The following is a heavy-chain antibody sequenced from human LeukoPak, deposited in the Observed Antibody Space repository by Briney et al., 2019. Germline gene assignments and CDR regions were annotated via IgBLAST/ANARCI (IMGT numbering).Heavy chain of an antibody. CDR1: GFTFSSYA. Sequence: GWSVSLSCPAAGFTFSSYAMSWVRQAPGKGLEWVSAISGSGGSTYYADSVKGRFTISRDNSKNTLYLQMNSLRAEDTAVYYCAKDRYSSGWYRGGNFDYWGQGTLVTVSS. J-gene: IGHJ4*02. CDR2: ISGSGGST. CDR3: AKDRYSSGWYRGGNFDY. V-gene: IGHV3-23*01. D-gene: IGHD6-19*01.